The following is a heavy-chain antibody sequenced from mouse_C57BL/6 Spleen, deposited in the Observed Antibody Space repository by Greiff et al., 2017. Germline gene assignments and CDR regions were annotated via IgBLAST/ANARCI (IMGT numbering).Heavy chain of an antibody. Sequence: LQESGPELVKPGASVKISCKASGYAFSSSWMNWVKQRPGKGLEWIGRIYPGDGDTNYNGKFKGKATLTADKSSSTAYMQLSSLTSEDSAVYFCATITLFDYWGQGTTLTVSS. J-gene: IGHJ2*01. CDR2: IYPGDGDT. CDR1: GYAFSSSW. CDR3: ATITLFDY. D-gene: IGHD1-1*01. V-gene: IGHV1-82*01.